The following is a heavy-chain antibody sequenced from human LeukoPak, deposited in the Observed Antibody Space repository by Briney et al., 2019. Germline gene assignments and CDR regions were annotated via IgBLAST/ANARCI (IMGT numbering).Heavy chain of an antibody. CDR3: ARVAAGREYYFDY. D-gene: IGHD6-13*01. J-gene: IGHJ4*02. V-gene: IGHV3-30*04. CDR1: GFTFSSYA. CDR2: ISYDGSNK. Sequence: PGRSLRLSCAASGFTFSSYAMHWVRQAPGKGLEWVAVISYDGSNKYYADSVKGRFTISRDNSKNTLYPQMDSLRAEDTAVYYCARVAAGREYYFDYWGQGTLVTVSS.